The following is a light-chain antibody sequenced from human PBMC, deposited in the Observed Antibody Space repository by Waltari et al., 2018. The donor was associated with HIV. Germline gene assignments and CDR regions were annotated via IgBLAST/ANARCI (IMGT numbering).Light chain of an antibody. V-gene: IGLV1-47*01. Sequence: QSALTQPPSTSGTPGQTVTIPCSGSSSNIGDNSVSGYQQLPGTAPKLLIYRNSQRPSGVRDRFSGSKSGTSASLAINDLRSEDEAEYHCAAWDDSLSGWVFGGGTNLTVL. J-gene: IGLJ3*02. CDR3: AAWDDSLSGWV. CDR1: SSNIGDNS. CDR2: RNS.